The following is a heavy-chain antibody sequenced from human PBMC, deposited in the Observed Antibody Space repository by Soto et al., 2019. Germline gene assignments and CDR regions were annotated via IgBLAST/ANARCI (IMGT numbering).Heavy chain of an antibody. J-gene: IGHJ4*02. CDR2: MNPNSGNT. V-gene: IGHV1-8*01. CDR3: ARAPPRRYCSGGSCYVH. CDR1: GYTFTSYD. Sequence: GASVKVSCKASGYTFTSYDINWVRQATGQGLEWMGWMNPNSGNTGYAQKFQGRVTMTRNTSISTAYMELSSLRSEDTAVYYCARAPPRRYCSGGSCYVHWGQGTLVTVSS. D-gene: IGHD2-15*01.